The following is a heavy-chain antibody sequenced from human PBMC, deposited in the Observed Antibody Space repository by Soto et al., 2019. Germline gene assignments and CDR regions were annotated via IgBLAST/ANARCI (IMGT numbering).Heavy chain of an antibody. CDR3: ARATSFSGHHGY. Sequence: QLQLQESGPGLVKPSQTLSLACTVSGGCFSSGGYYWSWIRQLPGKGLEWIGYIYYSGSTYYNPSLKSRFTISLDTSKNQFFLKLRSVYAADTAVYYCARATSFSGHHGYWGQGTLVTVSS. V-gene: IGHV4-31*03. CDR2: IYYSGST. D-gene: IGHD2-8*02. J-gene: IGHJ4*02. CDR1: GGCFSSGGYY.